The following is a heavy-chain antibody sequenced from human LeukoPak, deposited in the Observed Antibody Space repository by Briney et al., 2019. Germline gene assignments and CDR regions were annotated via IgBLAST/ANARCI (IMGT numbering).Heavy chain of an antibody. D-gene: IGHD1-26*01. V-gene: IGHV4-39*01. CDR1: GASISGSGYY. CDR2: IYDSGSN. CDR3: AKSGGYGLIDY. Sequence: SETLSLTCTVSGASISGSGYYWGWIRQPPGKGLEWIGNIYDSGSNYYNASLQSRVTISIDTSKNQFSLMLSSVTAADTAMYYCAKSGGYGLIDYWSQGTLVTVSS. J-gene: IGHJ4*02.